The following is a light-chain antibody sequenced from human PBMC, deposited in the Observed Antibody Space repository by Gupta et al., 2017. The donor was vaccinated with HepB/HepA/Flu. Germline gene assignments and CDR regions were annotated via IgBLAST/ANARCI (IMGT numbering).Light chain of an antibody. Sequence: DIQMTQSPSSLSASVGDRVTITCRASQYMNNHLNWFQQKSGKAPNLLIYVASSLQSGVPSRFSGSGSGTEFTLTISSLQPEDVATYYCQQSDSSPFTFGGGTKVEIK. V-gene: IGKV1-39*01. J-gene: IGKJ4*01. CDR3: QQSDSSPFT. CDR1: QYMNNH. CDR2: VAS.